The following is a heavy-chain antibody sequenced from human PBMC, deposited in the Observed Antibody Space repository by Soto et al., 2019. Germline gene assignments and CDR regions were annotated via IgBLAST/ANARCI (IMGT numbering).Heavy chain of an antibody. CDR3: ARGSYYYDSSGYYHY. Sequence: PSETLSLTCTLSGRSINDSYWRSLPQPPGKGLEWIGYVYYSGSTNYNPSLKSRLTISLDRSKNQFSLKLTSVIAVDTAVYYCARGSYYYDSSGYYHYWGQGTLVTVSS. CDR2: VYYSGST. V-gene: IGHV4-59*01. CDR1: GRSINDSY. D-gene: IGHD3-22*01. J-gene: IGHJ4*02.